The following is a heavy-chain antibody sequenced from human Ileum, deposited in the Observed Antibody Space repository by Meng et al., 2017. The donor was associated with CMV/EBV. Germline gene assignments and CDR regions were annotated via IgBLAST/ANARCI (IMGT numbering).Heavy chain of an antibody. V-gene: IGHV1-2*02. Sequence: YTFTGYYMHWVRQASGQGLEWMGWINPNSGGTNYAQKFQGRVTMTRDTSISTAYMELSRLRSDDTAVYYCARSRYDILTGYYNWFDPWGQGTLVTVSS. D-gene: IGHD3-9*01. J-gene: IGHJ5*02. CDR2: INPNSGGT. CDR3: ARSRYDILTGYYNWFDP. CDR1: YTFTGYY.